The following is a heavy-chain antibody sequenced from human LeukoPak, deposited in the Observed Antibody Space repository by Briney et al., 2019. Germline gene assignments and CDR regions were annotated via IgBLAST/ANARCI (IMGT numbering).Heavy chain of an antibody. CDR1: GYTLTELS. CDR2: FDPEDGET. Sequence: ASVKVSCKVSGYTLTELSMHWVRQAPGKGLEWMGGFDPEDGETIYAQKFQGRVTMTEDTSTDTAYMELSSLRSEDTAVYYCATDSRATILATPRTLYYYYYMDVWGKGTTVTVSS. V-gene: IGHV1-24*01. J-gene: IGHJ6*03. D-gene: IGHD3-3*01. CDR3: ATDSRATILATPRTLYYYYYMDV.